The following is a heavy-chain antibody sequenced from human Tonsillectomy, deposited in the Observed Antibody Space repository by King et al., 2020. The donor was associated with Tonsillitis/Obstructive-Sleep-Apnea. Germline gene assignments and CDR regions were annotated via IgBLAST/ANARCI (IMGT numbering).Heavy chain of an antibody. J-gene: IGHJ4*02. D-gene: IGHD6-19*01. Sequence: QLVQSGAEVKKPGESLRISCRGSGYSFTNYWINWVRQMPGKGLEWMGRIGPSDSYTNYSPSFQGHVTISADKSINTAYLQWSSLKASDTAMYYCARQPAVAEPSFDYWGQGTLVTVSS. CDR3: ARQPAVAEPSFDY. V-gene: IGHV5-10-1*01. CDR2: IGPSDSYT. CDR1: GYSFTNYW.